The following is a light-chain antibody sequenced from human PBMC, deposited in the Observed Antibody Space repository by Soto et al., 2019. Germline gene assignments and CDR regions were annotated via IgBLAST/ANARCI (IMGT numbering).Light chain of an antibody. V-gene: IGKV3-11*01. Sequence: EIVLTQSPATLSVAPGERVTFSCRASQGVSRKLAWYQQKPGQAPRLLIYDASNRATGIPARFSGSGSGTDFTLTISSLEPEDFAVYYCQQRSNWPTFGQGTRLEIK. CDR2: DAS. CDR1: QGVSRK. J-gene: IGKJ5*01. CDR3: QQRSNWPT.